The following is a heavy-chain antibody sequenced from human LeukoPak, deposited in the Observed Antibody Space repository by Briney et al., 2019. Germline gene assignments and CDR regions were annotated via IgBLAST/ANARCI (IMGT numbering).Heavy chain of an antibody. CDR3: ASSARIVGRLDYYYYMDV. J-gene: IGHJ6*03. CDR2: IIPMFGSA. D-gene: IGHD6-6*01. CDR1: GLTLSTYA. Sequence: ASVKVSCKASGLTLSTYAISWVRQAPGQGLEWMGGIIPMFGSAHYAQKFQDRVTITTDESTTIAYMELSSLRSEDTAVYYCASSARIVGRLDYYYYMDVWGKGTTVTVSS. V-gene: IGHV1-69*05.